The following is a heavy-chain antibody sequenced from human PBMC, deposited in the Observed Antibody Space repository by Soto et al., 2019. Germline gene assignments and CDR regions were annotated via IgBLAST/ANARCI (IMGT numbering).Heavy chain of an antibody. CDR3: ARDEGYCTNGVCYLTA. Sequence: ASVKVSCKASGYTFTSYGISWVRQAPGQGLEWVGWISAYNGNTNYAQKLQGRVTMTTDTSTSTAYMELRSLRSDDTAVYYCARDEGYCTNGVCYLTAWGQGTLVTVS. CDR2: ISAYNGNT. CDR1: GYTFTSYG. J-gene: IGHJ5*02. D-gene: IGHD2-8*01. V-gene: IGHV1-18*01.